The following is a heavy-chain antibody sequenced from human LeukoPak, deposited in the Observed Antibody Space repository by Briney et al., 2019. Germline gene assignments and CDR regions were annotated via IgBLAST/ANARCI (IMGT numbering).Heavy chain of an antibody. CDR3: ARGGIQVSGIDEFDY. J-gene: IGHJ4*02. CDR2: IGIRGDT. V-gene: IGHV3-13*01. CDR1: GFTFIDYD. Sequence: GSLRLSSAASGFTFIDYDMHWVRQVIGEGLEWVSAIGIRGDTHYSGSVKGRFTISRENAESSLYLQMNSLRAEDTAVYYCARGGIQVSGIDEFDYWGQGTLVTVSS. D-gene: IGHD6-19*01.